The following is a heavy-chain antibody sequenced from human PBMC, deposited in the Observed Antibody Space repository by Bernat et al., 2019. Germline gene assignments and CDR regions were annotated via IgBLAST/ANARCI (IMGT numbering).Heavy chain of an antibody. CDR3: ARARYYDLIDY. CDR1: GSTFSSYW. CDR2: FNSDGTTT. Sequence: EVQLVESGGGLVQPGGSLRLSCAASGSTFSSYWMHWVRQAPGKGLVWVSRFNSDGTTTTYADFVKGRFTISRDNAKNTVYLQMNSLRAEDTAVYYCARARYYDLIDYWGQGTLVTVSS. J-gene: IGHJ4*02. D-gene: IGHD3-3*01. V-gene: IGHV3-74*01.